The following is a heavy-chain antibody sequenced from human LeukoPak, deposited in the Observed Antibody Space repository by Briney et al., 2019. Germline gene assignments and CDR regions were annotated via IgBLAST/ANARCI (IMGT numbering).Heavy chain of an antibody. D-gene: IGHD1-26*01. Sequence: GGSLRLSREASGFSPSAFPIAWGPHAPGKGLDWGSLNSLSGGSPYHTDSVTGRFTIPRDHPKNTLFRPMNRLKADDTPVYYCATKPPGYYRFDSWGQGPLVTVSS. CDR2: NSLSGGSP. V-gene: IGHV3-23*01. CDR3: ATKPPGYYRFDS. CDR1: GFSPSAFP. J-gene: IGHJ4*02.